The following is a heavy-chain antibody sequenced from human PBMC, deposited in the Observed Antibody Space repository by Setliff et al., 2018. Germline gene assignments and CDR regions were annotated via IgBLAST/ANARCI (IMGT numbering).Heavy chain of an antibody. D-gene: IGHD3-22*01. V-gene: IGHV1-69*05. CDR1: GDTFSSYG. Sequence: SVKVSCKASGDTFSSYGISWVRQAPGQGLEWMGGTIPIFGTTDYAQKFRGRVTIITDESTNTAFMQLSSLRSDDTAVYYCVREGVDSRSSTDYRYYMDVWGKGTTVTVSS. J-gene: IGHJ6*03. CDR2: TIPIFGTT. CDR3: VREGVDSRSSTDYRYYMDV.